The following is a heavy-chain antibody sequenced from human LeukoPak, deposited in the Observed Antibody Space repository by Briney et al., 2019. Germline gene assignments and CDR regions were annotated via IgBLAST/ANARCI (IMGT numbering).Heavy chain of an antibody. CDR2: TSSSSSSI. Sequence: GGSLRLSCAASGFTFSSYTMNWVRLAPGKGLEWVSYTSSSSSSIFYADSVKGRFTISRDNAKNSLFLQMNSLRAEDTAVYYCARGGYYCLDVWGKGTTVTVSS. CDR3: ARGGYYCLDV. V-gene: IGHV3-48*04. J-gene: IGHJ6*03. CDR1: GFTFSSYT.